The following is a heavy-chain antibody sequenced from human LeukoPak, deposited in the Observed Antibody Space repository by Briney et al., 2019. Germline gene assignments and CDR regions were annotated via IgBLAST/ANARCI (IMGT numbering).Heavy chain of an antibody. D-gene: IGHD6-13*01. CDR2: INHSGST. J-gene: IGHJ4*02. CDR1: GRSFSGYY. Sequence: PSESLSLTCAVYGRSFSGYYWGWIPQPPPKGLEWIGGINHSGSTNYKPSLTSRVTLSVDTSKNQFSLKLSALSAADTAVYYCARGGVGSSWYYMTFPPDYWGQGTLVSVSS. V-gene: IGHV4-34*01. CDR3: ARGGVGSSWYYMTFPPDY.